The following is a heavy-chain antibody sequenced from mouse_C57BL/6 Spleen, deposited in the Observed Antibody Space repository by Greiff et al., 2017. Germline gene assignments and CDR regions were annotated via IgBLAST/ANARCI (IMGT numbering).Heavy chain of an antibody. CDR3: ATQVYYDYDDYAMDY. CDR1: GYSFTDYN. Sequence: VQLQQSGPELVKPGASVKISCKASGYSFTDYNMNWVKQSHGKSLEWIGVINPNYGTTSYNQKFKGKATLTVDQSSSTAYMQLNSLTSEDSAVYYCATQVYYDYDDYAMDYWGQGTSVTVSS. J-gene: IGHJ4*01. CDR2: INPNYGTT. D-gene: IGHD2-4*01. V-gene: IGHV1-39*01.